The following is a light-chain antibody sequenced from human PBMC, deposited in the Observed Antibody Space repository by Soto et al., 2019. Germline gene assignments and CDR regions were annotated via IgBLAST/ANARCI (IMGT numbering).Light chain of an antibody. CDR2: KAS. CDR3: QQYNSYSWT. Sequence: DIQLTQSPSVLSASVVGGVTITCRASQGISSYLAWYQQKPGKAPKLLIYKASTLKSGVPSRFSGSGSGTEFTLTISSLQPDDFATYYCQQYNSYSWTFGQGTKVDIK. V-gene: IGKV1-5*03. J-gene: IGKJ1*01. CDR1: QGISSY.